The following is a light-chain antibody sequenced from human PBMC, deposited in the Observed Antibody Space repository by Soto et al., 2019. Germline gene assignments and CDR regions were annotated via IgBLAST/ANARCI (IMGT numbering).Light chain of an antibody. CDR2: EVS. J-gene: IGKJ4*01. CDR1: QSLLHSDGKTY. Sequence: DIVMTQTPLSLSVTPGQPASISRKSRQSLLHSDGKTYLYWYLQKRGQPPQPLTYEVSHRFSVVPDRFSGSGSGTDFTLKISRVEAEDVGVYYCMQSIQLPLTFGGGTKVDIK. V-gene: IGKV2D-29*01. CDR3: MQSIQLPLT.